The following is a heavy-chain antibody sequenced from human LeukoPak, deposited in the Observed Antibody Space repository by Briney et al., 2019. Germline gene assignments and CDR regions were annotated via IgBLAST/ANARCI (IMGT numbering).Heavy chain of an antibody. J-gene: IGHJ5*02. CDR2: INTDGSST. V-gene: IGHV3-74*01. CDR1: GFTFSSYW. Sequence: GGSLRLSCAASGFTFSSYWMHWVRQAPGKGLVWVSRINTDGSSTSYADSVKGRFTISRDNAKNTLYLQMNSLRAEGTAVYYCARGVVVVAANLNWFDPWGQGTLVTVSS. CDR3: ARGVVVVAANLNWFDP. D-gene: IGHD2-15*01.